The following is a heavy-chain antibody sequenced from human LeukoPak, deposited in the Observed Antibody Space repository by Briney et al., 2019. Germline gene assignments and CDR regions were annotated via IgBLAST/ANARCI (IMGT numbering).Heavy chain of an antibody. CDR2: ISYDGSNK. D-gene: IGHD2-15*01. V-gene: IGHV3-30*03. Sequence: PGGSLRLSCAASGFTFSSYGMHWVRQAPGKGLEWVAVISYDGSNKYYADSVKGRFTISRDNSKNTLYLQMNSLRAEDTAVYYCARDLYRVVVALIFGPWGQGTLVTVSS. CDR3: ARDLYRVVVALIFGP. J-gene: IGHJ5*02. CDR1: GFTFSSYG.